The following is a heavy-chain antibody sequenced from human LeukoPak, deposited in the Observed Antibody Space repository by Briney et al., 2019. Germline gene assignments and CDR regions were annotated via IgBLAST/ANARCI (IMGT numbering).Heavy chain of an antibody. CDR1: GFTFSSYA. CDR3: ARDQEITMIVVAVGFDY. V-gene: IGHV3-21*01. D-gene: IGHD3-22*01. J-gene: IGHJ4*02. Sequence: GGSLRLSCAASGFTFSSYAMTWVRQAPGKGLEWVSSISSSSSYIYYADSVKGRFTISRDNAKNSLYLQMNSLRAEDTAVYYCARDQEITMIVVAVGFDYWGQGTLVTVSS. CDR2: ISSSSSYI.